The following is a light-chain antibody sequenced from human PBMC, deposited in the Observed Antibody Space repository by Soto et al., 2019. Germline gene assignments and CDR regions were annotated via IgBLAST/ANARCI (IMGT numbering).Light chain of an antibody. J-gene: IGKJ2*01. Sequence: DVVMTQSPLSLPVTLGQPASISCRSSQSLVYTDGNTYLHWFQQRPGQSPRRLIYKISNRDSGVPDRFSGSGSGTDFTLKISRVEAEDVGGYYCMQGTHWPHTFGQGTKLEIK. V-gene: IGKV2-30*01. CDR3: MQGTHWPHT. CDR1: QSLVYTDGNTY. CDR2: KIS.